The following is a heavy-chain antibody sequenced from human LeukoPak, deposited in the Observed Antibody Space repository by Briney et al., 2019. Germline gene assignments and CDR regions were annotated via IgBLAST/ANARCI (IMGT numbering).Heavy chain of an antibody. J-gene: IGHJ4*02. Sequence: GGSQRLSCAASGFTFSSYWMSWARQAPGKGLEWVANIKQDGSEKYYVDSVKGRFTISRDNAKNSLYLQMNSLRAEDTAVYYCARESRGGSSSDWGQGTLVTVSS. CDR1: GFTFSSYW. CDR3: ARESRGGSSSD. V-gene: IGHV3-7*01. D-gene: IGHD6-6*01. CDR2: IKQDGSEK.